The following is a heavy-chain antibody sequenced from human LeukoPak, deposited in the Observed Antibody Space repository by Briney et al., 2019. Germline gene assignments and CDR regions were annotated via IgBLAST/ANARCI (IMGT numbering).Heavy chain of an antibody. CDR1: GGPFSGYY. V-gene: IGHV4-34*01. Sequence: SETLSLTCAVYGGPFSGYYWSWIRQPPGKGLEWIGEINHSGSTNYNPSLKSRVTISVDTSKNQFSLKLTSVTAADTAVYYCARDTVTQGGDYWGQGTLVTVSS. J-gene: IGHJ4*02. CDR3: ARDTVTQGGDY. D-gene: IGHD4-11*01. CDR2: INHSGST.